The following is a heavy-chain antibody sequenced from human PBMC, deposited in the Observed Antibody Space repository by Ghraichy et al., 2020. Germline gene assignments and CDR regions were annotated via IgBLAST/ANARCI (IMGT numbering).Heavy chain of an antibody. CDR1: GGSIYSYY. CDR3: ASAAQYTPMVFFA. CDR2: IYYSGST. Sequence: SETLSLTCTVSGGSIYSYYWSWIRQPPGKGLEWIAYIYYSGSTNYNPSLKSRVTISVDTSKKQFSLKLSSVTAADTAVYYCASAAQYTPMVFFAWGQGTLVTVSS. V-gene: IGHV4-59*01. J-gene: IGHJ5*02. D-gene: IGHD5-18*01.